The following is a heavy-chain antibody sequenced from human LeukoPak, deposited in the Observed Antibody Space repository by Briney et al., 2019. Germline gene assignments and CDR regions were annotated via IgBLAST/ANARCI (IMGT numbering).Heavy chain of an antibody. Sequence: GGSLRLSCAASGFTFSSYGMHWVRQAPGKGLEWVAVIWYDGSSKYYADSVKGRFTISRDNSKNTLYLQMNSLRAEDTAVYYCARGTYYYYYGMDVWGQGTTVTVSS. CDR2: IWYDGSSK. CDR3: ARGTYYYYYGMDV. J-gene: IGHJ6*02. CDR1: GFTFSSYG. V-gene: IGHV3-33*01. D-gene: IGHD2-2*01.